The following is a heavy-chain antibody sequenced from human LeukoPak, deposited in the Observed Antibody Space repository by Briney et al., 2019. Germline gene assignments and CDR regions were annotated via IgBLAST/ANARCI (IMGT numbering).Heavy chain of an antibody. V-gene: IGHV1-69*04. D-gene: IGHD1-26*01. J-gene: IGHJ4*02. CDR2: IIPILGIA. CDR1: GGTFSSYA. CDR3: AREGAGGSFYYFDY. Sequence: GASVKVSCKASGGTFSSYAISWVRQAPGQGLEWMGRIIPILGIANYAQKFQGRVTITADKSTSTAYMELSSLRSEDTAVYYCAREGAGGSFYYFDYWGQGTLVTVSS.